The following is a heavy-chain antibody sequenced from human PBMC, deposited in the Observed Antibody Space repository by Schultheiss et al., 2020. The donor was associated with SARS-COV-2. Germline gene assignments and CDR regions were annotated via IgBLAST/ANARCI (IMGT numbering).Heavy chain of an antibody. CDR2: ISGSGGST. Sequence: GGSLRLSCAASGFTFSNAWMSWVRQAPGKGLEWVSAISGSGGSTYYADSVKGRFTISRDNSKNTLYLQMNSLRAEDTAVYYCARGRGYCSSTSCQDFDYWGQGTLVTVSS. CDR3: ARGRGYCSSTSCQDFDY. D-gene: IGHD2-2*01. V-gene: IGHV3-23*01. J-gene: IGHJ4*02. CDR1: GFTFSNAW.